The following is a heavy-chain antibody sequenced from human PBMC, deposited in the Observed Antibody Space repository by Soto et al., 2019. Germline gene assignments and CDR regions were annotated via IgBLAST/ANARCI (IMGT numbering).Heavy chain of an antibody. CDR1: GFTFSNYA. Sequence: EVQVLESGGDLVQPGGSRRLSCAASGFTFSNYAMNWVRQAPGKGLEWVSAISASAGSTYYADSVKGRFTISRDNSKNTLYLQMNSLRAEDTAVYYCAKGALTRGAYDLDSWGQGTLVTVSS. D-gene: IGHD5-12*01. J-gene: IGHJ4*02. CDR3: AKGALTRGAYDLDS. V-gene: IGHV3-23*01. CDR2: ISASAGST.